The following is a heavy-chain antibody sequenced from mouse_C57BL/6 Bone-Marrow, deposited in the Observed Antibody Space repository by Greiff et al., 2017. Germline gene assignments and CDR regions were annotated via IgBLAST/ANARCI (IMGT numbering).Heavy chain of an antibody. CDR3: ALYDYDEAWFAY. CDR1: GYTFTSYW. D-gene: IGHD2-4*01. V-gene: IGHV1-69*01. J-gene: IGHJ3*01. CDR2: IDPSDSYT. Sequence: QVQLKQPGAELVMPGASVKLSCKASGYTFTSYWMNWVKQRPGQGLEWIGEIDPSDSYTNYNQKFKGKSTLTVDKSSSTAYMQLSSLTSEDSAVYYCALYDYDEAWFAYWGQGTLVTVAA.